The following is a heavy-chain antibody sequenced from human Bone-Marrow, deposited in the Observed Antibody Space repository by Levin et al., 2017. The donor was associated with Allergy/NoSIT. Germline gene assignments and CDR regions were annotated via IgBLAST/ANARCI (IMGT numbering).Heavy chain of an antibody. Sequence: ASVKVSCKASGGGATFSSYPMSWVRQAPGQGLEWMGGIIPILGKTQYAQKFQGRVSITADESTTTVNMELSRLNSEDTAVYFCAKERVAAVGTPHFFYGMDVWGQGTTVTVSS. CDR1: GGGATFSSYP. J-gene: IGHJ6*02. CDR3: AKERVAAVGTPHFFYGMDV. D-gene: IGHD6-13*01. V-gene: IGHV1-69*10. CDR2: IIPILGKT.